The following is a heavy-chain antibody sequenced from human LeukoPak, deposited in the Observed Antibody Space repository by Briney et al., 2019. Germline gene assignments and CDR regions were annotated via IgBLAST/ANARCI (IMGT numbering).Heavy chain of an antibody. CDR1: GDSISSYY. CDR3: ARGPYYYGSGSVDY. CDR2: IYYSGGA. D-gene: IGHD3-10*01. Sequence: SETLSLTCTVSGDSISSYYWSWIRQSPGKGLEWIGYIYYSGGASYNPSLKSRVTISVDTSKNQFSLKLSSVTAADTAVYYCARGPYYYGSGSVDYWGQGTLVTVSS. V-gene: IGHV4-59*12. J-gene: IGHJ4*02.